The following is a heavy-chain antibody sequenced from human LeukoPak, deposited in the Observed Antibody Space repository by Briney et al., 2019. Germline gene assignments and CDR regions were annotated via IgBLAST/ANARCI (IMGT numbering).Heavy chain of an antibody. CDR1: GFTFSSYA. D-gene: IGHD2-15*01. V-gene: IGHV3-23*01. CDR2: ISGSGGTT. J-gene: IGHJ5*02. Sequence: GGSLRLSCAASGFTFSSYAMSWVRQAPGEGREWVSSISGSGGTTYYADSVKGRFTISRDNSKNTLFLQMNSLRAEDTAVYYCAKDGLVVAATTRYNWFDPWGQGALVTVSS. CDR3: AKDGLVVAATTRYNWFDP.